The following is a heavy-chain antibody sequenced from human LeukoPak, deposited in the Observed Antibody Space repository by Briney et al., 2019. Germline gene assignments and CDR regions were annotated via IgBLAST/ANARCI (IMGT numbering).Heavy chain of an antibody. CDR3: ATDLTRSSSSIPGPGFDY. D-gene: IGHD6-6*01. Sequence: ASVKVSCKVSGYTLTELSMHWVRQAPGKGLAWMGGFDPEDGETIYAQKFQGRVTMTEDTSTDTAYMELSSLRSEDTAVYYCATDLTRSSSSIPGPGFDYWGQGTLVTVSS. V-gene: IGHV1-24*01. CDR1: GYTLTELS. CDR2: FDPEDGET. J-gene: IGHJ4*02.